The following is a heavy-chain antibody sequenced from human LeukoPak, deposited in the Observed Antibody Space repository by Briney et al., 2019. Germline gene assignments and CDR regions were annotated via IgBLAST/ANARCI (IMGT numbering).Heavy chain of an antibody. V-gene: IGHV3-7*01. CDR3: AKIKYSSNWWGAFDL. CDR1: GFTFSNYW. Sequence: PGGSLRLSCAASGFTFSNYWMSWVRQAPGKGLEWLANIKEDGSIIRYLDSVKGRFTVSRDNAKNSIYVQMDSLRAEDTAMYYCAKIKYSSNWWGAFDLWGQGTMVTVSS. CDR2: IKEDGSII. J-gene: IGHJ3*01. D-gene: IGHD6-13*01.